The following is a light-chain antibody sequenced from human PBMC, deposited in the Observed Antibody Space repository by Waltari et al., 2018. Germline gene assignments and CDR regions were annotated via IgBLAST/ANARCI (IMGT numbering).Light chain of an antibody. J-gene: IGLJ1*01. V-gene: IGLV2-14*01. CDR2: DVS. CDR1: SSAVGGYNY. Sequence: QSALTQPASVSGSPGQSITISCTGTSSAVGGYNYVSWYQQHPGKAPKVMIYDVSNRPSGVATRFSGSKSGNTASLTISGLQAEDEADYYCSSYTSSSTLVFGTGTKVTVL. CDR3: SSYTSSSTLV.